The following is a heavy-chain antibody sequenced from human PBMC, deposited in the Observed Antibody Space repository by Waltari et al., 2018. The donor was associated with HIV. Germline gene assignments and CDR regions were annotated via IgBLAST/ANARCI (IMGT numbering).Heavy chain of an antibody. V-gene: IGHV3-23*01. D-gene: IGHD4-17*01. CDR2: MSGGATGT. CDR3: AKVRTTVTAVFYFDI. CDR1: GVAFRRQA. Sequence: EVQLLESGGGLVQPGGSLRLSCAASGVAFRRQALSWVRRVPGRALEWVSEMSGGATGTYYANPVNCRFTISRDNSKSTLYLQLNSLRADDTAVYYCAKVRTTVTAVFYFDIWGRGALVTVSS. J-gene: IGHJ2*01.